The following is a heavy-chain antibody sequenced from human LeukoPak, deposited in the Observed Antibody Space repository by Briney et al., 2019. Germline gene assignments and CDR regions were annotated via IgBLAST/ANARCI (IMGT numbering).Heavy chain of an antibody. CDR2: IYYSGST. Sequence: SETLSLTCTVSGGSISSHYWSWIRQPPGKGLEWIGYIYYSGSTNYNPSLKSRVTISVDTSKNQFSPKLSSVTAADTAVYYCAREGENTFDYWGQGTLVTVSS. J-gene: IGHJ4*02. CDR3: AREGENTFDY. V-gene: IGHV4-59*11. CDR1: GGSISSHY.